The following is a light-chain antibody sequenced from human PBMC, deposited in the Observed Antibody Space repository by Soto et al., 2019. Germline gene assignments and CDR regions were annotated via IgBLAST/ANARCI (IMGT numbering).Light chain of an antibody. V-gene: IGKV3-11*01. Sequence: EIVLTQSPATLSLSPGERATLSCRASQSVSSYLAWYQQKPGQAPRLLIYDASNRATGISAGFSGSGSGTDFTLTISSLEPEDFAVYYCQQRSNWVTFGPGTKVDIK. J-gene: IGKJ3*01. CDR3: QQRSNWVT. CDR2: DAS. CDR1: QSVSSY.